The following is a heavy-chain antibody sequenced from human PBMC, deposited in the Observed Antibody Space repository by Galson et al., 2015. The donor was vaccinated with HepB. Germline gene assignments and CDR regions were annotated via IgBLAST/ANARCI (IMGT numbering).Heavy chain of an antibody. J-gene: IGHJ4*02. Sequence: SVKVSCKASGYTFTSYDINWVRQATGQGLEWMGWMNPNSGNTGYAQKFQGRVTMTRNTSISTAYMELSSLRSEDTAVYYCARAKGAYGYPSFDYWGQGTLVTVSS. CDR2: MNPNSGNT. CDR3: ARAKGAYGYPSFDY. D-gene: IGHD4-17*01. CDR1: GYTFTSYD. V-gene: IGHV1-8*02.